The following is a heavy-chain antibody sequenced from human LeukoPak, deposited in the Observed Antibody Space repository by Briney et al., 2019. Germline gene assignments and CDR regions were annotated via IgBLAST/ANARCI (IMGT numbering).Heavy chain of an antibody. V-gene: IGHV1-2*02. CDR1: GYTFTGYY. Sequence: ASVKVSCKASGYTFTGYYMHWVRQAPGQGLEWMGWINPNSGGTNCAQKFQGRVTMTRDTSISTAYMELSRLRSDDTAVYYCASSRYCSGGSCYWFDPWGQGTLVTVSS. D-gene: IGHD2-15*01. CDR3: ASSRYCSGGSCYWFDP. CDR2: INPNSGGT. J-gene: IGHJ5*02.